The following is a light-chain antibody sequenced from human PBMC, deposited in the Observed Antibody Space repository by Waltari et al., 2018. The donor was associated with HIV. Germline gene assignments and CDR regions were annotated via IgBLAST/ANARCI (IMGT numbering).Light chain of an antibody. CDR1: TSDIGGYQY. J-gene: IGLJ1*01. Sequence: QSALTQPASVSGSPGQSVTIPCTGTTSDIGGYQYVSWYQQHPGTAPKLMIYEVSKRPSGISFRFSGSKSGSTASLSISGLQAEDEADYYCTSYTSRNTRVFGTGTKVTVL. CDR3: TSYTSRNTRV. CDR2: EVS. V-gene: IGLV2-14*01.